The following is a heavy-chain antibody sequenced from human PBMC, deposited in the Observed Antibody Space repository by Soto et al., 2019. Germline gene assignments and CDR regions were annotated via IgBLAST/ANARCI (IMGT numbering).Heavy chain of an antibody. CDR1: GGSISSYY. D-gene: IGHD6-19*01. CDR2: MYYSGGT. V-gene: IGHV4-59*01. Sequence: PSETLSLTCTVSGGSISSYYWSWIRQPPGKGLEWLGYMYYSGGTNYNPSVKSRITISADTSRNQFSLKLTSVTAADTAVYYCASLLAEADEGGYFSYWGQGTLVTVSS. CDR3: ASLLAEADEGGYFSY. J-gene: IGHJ4*02.